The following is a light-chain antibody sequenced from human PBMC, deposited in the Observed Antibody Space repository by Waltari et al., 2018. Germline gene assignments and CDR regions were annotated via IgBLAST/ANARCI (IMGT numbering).Light chain of an antibody. Sequence: QSALTQPASVSGSPGQSITISCTCTNTDVGGHNHVSWFQHHPGKVPKLIIFDVSSRPSGVSDRFSGSKSGNRASLTISGLQAEDEADYYCNSFTSDITWVFGGGTKVTVL. J-gene: IGLJ3*02. CDR2: DVS. V-gene: IGLV2-14*03. CDR1: NTDVGGHNH. CDR3: NSFTSDITWV.